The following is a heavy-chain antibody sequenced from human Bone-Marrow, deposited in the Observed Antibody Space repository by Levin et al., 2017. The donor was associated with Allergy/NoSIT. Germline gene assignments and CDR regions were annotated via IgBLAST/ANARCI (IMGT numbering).Heavy chain of an antibody. CDR3: ARREIYTAMFSFGLPYSYYGLDV. Sequence: SETLSLTCAVYGGSFSGYYWTWIRQTPGKGLEWLGEINHSGSTNYNPSLRGRVTISVDTSKNQFSLKLRSVTAADAALFFCARREIYTAMFSFGLPYSYYGLDVWGQGTTVTVFS. CDR2: INHSGST. V-gene: IGHV4-34*01. CDR1: GGSFSGYY. J-gene: IGHJ6*02. D-gene: IGHD5-18*01.